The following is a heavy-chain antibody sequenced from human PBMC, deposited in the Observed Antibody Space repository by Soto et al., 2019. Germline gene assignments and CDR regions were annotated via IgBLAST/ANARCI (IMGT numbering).Heavy chain of an antibody. V-gene: IGHV1-18*01. CDR3: AREGQAPYYYYGMDV. Sequence: QVQVVQSGDEVKKPGASVKVSCKASGYTFTNYGFSWVRQAPGQGLEWMGWLSGYNGNTTYAEKVQGRVTMTTDTSTSTAQMELRSLRSDDTAVYYCAREGQAPYYYYGMDVWGQGTAVTVSS. J-gene: IGHJ6*02. CDR2: LSGYNGNT. CDR1: GYTFTNYG.